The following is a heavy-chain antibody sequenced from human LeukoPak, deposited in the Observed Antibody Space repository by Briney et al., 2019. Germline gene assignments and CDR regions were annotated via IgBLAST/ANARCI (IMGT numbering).Heavy chain of an antibody. Sequence: GRSLRLSCAASGFTFSSYGMHWVRQAPGKGLEWVAIFSSDGSNKYYAESVKGRFTISRDSSKSSLYLQMNSLKAEDTAVYYCAKSGGTCGSDCYQDHWGQGTLVTVPS. CDR3: AKSGGTCGSDCYQDH. CDR1: GFTFSSYG. D-gene: IGHD2-21*02. V-gene: IGHV3-30*18. J-gene: IGHJ4*02. CDR2: FSSDGSNK.